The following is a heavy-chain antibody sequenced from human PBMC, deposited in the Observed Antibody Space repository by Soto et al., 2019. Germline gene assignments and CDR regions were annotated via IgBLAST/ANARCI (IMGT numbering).Heavy chain of an antibody. J-gene: IGHJ6*02. Sequence: PGESLKISCKGSGYSFTSYWISWVRQMPGKGLEWMGRIDPSDSYTNYSPSFQGHVTISADKSISTAYLQWSSLKASDTAMYYCARRIAAVGTYYYGMDVWGQGTTVTVSS. D-gene: IGHD6-13*01. V-gene: IGHV5-10-1*01. CDR3: ARRIAAVGTYYYGMDV. CDR1: GYSFTSYW. CDR2: IDPSDSYT.